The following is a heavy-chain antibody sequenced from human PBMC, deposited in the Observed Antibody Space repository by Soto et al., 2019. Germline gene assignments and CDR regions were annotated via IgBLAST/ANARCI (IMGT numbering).Heavy chain of an antibody. CDR1: GGSISSYY. D-gene: IGHD7-27*01. Sequence: PSETLSLTCTVSGGSISSYYWSWIRQPPGKGLEWIGYINYSGSTNYNPSLKSRVTISVDTPKNQFSLKLSSVTAADTAVYYCARGWGRIFDYWGQGTLVTVSS. CDR3: ARGWGRIFDY. CDR2: INYSGST. V-gene: IGHV4-59*12. J-gene: IGHJ4*02.